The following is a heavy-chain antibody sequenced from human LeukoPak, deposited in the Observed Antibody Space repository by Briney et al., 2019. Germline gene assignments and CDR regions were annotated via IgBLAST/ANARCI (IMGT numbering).Heavy chain of an antibody. Sequence: PGGSPRLSCAASGLTFRGYWMTWVRQAPGKGLEWVANIKPDGTERSYLDSVKGRFTISRDSAKNSLYLQMNSLRAEDTAMYYCARALYGGNSEFDYWGQGTLVTVSS. V-gene: IGHV3-7*01. J-gene: IGHJ4*02. D-gene: IGHD4-23*01. CDR2: IKPDGTER. CDR3: ARALYGGNSEFDY. CDR1: GLTFRGYW.